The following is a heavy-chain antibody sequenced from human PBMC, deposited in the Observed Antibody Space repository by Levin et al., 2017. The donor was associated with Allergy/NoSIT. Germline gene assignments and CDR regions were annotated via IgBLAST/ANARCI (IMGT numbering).Heavy chain of an antibody. D-gene: IGHD2-2*01. CDR2: ISWNSGSI. CDR1: GFTFDDYA. J-gene: IGHJ4*02. V-gene: IGHV3-9*01. Sequence: SCAASGFTFDDYAMHWVRQAPGKGLEWVSGISWNSGSIGYADSVKGRFTISRDNAKNSLYLQMNSLRAEDTALYYCAKDTTSRLYCSSTSCYKDYWGQGTLVTVSS. CDR3: AKDTTSRLYCSSTSCYKDY.